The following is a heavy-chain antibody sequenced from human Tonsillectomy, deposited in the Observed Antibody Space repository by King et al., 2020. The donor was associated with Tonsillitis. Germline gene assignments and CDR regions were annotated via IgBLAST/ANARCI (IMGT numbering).Heavy chain of an antibody. CDR2: IYSGGAT. CDR3: AGCFTPFYKGAFDI. CDR1: GFTVSSNY. D-gene: IGHD5-24*01. V-gene: IGHV3-66*01. Sequence: VQLVESGGGLVQPGGSLRLSCAAYGFTVSSNYMTWVRQAPGRGLEWVSVIYSGGATYYADFVKGRFSISRDNSKNTLYLQMNSLTAEDTAVFYCAGCFTPFYKGAFDIWGQGTMVTVSS. J-gene: IGHJ3*02.